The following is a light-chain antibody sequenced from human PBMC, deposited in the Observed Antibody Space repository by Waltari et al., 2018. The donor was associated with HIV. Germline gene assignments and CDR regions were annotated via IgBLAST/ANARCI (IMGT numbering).Light chain of an antibody. J-gene: IGKJ2*01. CDR3: QHYHGTPS. Sequence: DIQMTQSPSSLSASVGDRVTITCRASQGINNGLAWYQQKPGRAPKLLLSAASRLQSGVPSRFSGSASGTDYTLTISSLQPEDFATYYCQHYHGTPSFGRGTKLEIK. V-gene: IGKV1-NL1*01. CDR2: AAS. CDR1: QGINNG.